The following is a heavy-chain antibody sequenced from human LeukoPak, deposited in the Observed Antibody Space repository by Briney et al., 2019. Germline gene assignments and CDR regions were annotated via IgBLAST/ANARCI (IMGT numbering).Heavy chain of an antibody. CDR3: ASSASGSYYGPFDY. CDR1: GGSISSVIYY. D-gene: IGHD1-26*01. V-gene: IGHV4-39*01. J-gene: IGHJ4*02. Sequence: SETLSLTCTVSGGSISSVIYYWGWIRQPPGKGLEWIASIYYNGSPYYNPSLKSRVTISVDTSKNQFSLKLSSVTAADTAVYYCASSASGSYYGPFDYWGQGTLVTVSS. CDR2: IYYNGSP.